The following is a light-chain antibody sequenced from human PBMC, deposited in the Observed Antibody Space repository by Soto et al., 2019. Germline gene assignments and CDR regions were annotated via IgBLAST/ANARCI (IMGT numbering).Light chain of an antibody. CDR2: GAS. CDR1: QSVSSSY. J-gene: IGKJ1*01. V-gene: IGKV3-20*01. Sequence: EIVLTQSPGTLSLSPGERATLSCRASQSVSSSYLAWYQQKPGQAPRLLIYGASSRATGIPDRFSGSGSGTDFTLTISRLEPEDFAVYYCQQYGSLTWTVGQGTKVDIK. CDR3: QQYGSLTWT.